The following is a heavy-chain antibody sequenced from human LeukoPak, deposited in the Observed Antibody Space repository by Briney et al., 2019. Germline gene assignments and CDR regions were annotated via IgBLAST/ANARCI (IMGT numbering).Heavy chain of an antibody. CDR2: IYYSGST. Sequence: SETLSLTCTVSGGSISSSSYYWGWIRQPPGKGLEWIGSIYYSGSTYYNPSLKSRVTISVDTSKNQFSLKLSSVTAADTAVYYCARRDRTAGLGNDYWGQGTLVTVSS. CDR1: GGSISSSSYY. V-gene: IGHV4-39*01. CDR3: ARRDRTAGLGNDY. D-gene: IGHD6-13*01. J-gene: IGHJ4*02.